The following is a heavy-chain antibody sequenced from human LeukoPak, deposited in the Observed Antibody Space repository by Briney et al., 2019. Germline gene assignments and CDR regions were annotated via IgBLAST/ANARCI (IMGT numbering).Heavy chain of an antibody. J-gene: IGHJ6*02. CDR2: ISYDGSNK. V-gene: IGHV3-30*18. CDR3: AKSGGYSGYGALHYYGMDV. D-gene: IGHD5-12*01. CDR1: GFTFSSYG. Sequence: PGGSLRLSCAASGFTFSSYGMHWVRQAPGKGLEWVAVISYDGSNKYYADSVKGRFTISRDNSKNTLYLQMNSLRAEDTAVYYCAKSGGYSGYGALHYYGMDVWGQGTTVTVSS.